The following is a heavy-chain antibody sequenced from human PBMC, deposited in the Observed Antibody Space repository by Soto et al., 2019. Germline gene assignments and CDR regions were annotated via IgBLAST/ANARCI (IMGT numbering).Heavy chain of an antibody. CDR3: ARAYGAGSFDF. CDR2: VNPNTGNT. CDR1: GSTFRSYD. D-gene: IGHD3-10*01. Sequence: QVQLVQSGAGVKKPGASVKVSCTGSGSTFRSYDIPWARQATGQGLEWMGWVNPNTGNTGYAQKFQGRVTMTRDMSKSSAYMEVNSLTSEDTAIYYCARAYGAGSFDFWGQGTLVSVSS. V-gene: IGHV1-8*01. J-gene: IGHJ5*01.